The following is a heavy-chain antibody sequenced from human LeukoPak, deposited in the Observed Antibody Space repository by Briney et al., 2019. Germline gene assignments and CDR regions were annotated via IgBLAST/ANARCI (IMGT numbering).Heavy chain of an antibody. Sequence: GGSLRLSCAASGFTFSSYEMHWVRQAPGKGLEWVSYISGSGNTIYYADSVKGRFTISRDNSKSTLYLQMNSLRAEDTAVYYCAKDLGCSSTSCHYYGMDVWGQGTTVTVSS. CDR3: AKDLGCSSTSCHYYGMDV. V-gene: IGHV3-48*03. J-gene: IGHJ6*02. CDR1: GFTFSSYE. D-gene: IGHD2-2*01. CDR2: ISGSGNTI.